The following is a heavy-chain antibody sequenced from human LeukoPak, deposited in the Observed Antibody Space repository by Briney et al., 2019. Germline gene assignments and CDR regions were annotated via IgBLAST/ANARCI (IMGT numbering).Heavy chain of an antibody. CDR1: GFTFSSYG. J-gene: IGHJ4*02. V-gene: IGHV3-30*03. Sequence: GGSLRLSCAASGFTFSSYGMHWVRQAPGKGLEWVAVISYDESNKYYADSVKGRFTISRDNSKNTLYLQMNSLRAEDTAVYYCAASTYFDYWGQGTLVTVSS. D-gene: IGHD2-2*01. CDR3: AASTYFDY. CDR2: ISYDESNK.